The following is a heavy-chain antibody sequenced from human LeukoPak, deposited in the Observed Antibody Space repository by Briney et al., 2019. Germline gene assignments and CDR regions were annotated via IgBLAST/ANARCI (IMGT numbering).Heavy chain of an antibody. CDR1: GFTFSNYG. D-gene: IGHD3-3*01. V-gene: IGHV3-33*01. CDR2: IWSDGSDK. Sequence: GTSLRLSCAASGFTFSNYGMHWVRQAPGKGLEWVAVIWSDGSDKYYADSVKGRFTISRDNSKNTLYLQMNSLGGEDTAVYYCARHDGMVLRVWGQGTLVTVSS. J-gene: IGHJ4*02. CDR3: ARHDGMVLRV.